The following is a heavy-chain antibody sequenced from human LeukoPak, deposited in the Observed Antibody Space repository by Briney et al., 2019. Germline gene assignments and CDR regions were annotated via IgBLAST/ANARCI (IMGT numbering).Heavy chain of an antibody. CDR3: KTKRDYDILTGDNYGMDV. CDR1: GFTFRNPW. V-gene: IGHV3-15*01. Sequence: GGSLRLSCAGSGFTFRNPWMSWVRQAPGKGLEWVGRIKSKTDGGTTDYAATVKGRFAISRDDSKSTMYLQMNSLRTEDTAVYFCKTKRDYDILTGDNYGMDVWGQGTTVTVSS. D-gene: IGHD3-9*01. CDR2: IKSKTDGGTT. J-gene: IGHJ6*02.